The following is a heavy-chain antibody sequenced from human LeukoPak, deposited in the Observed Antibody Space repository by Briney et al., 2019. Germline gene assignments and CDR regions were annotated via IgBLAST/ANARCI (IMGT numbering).Heavy chain of an antibody. CDR2: IYTDGSGT. V-gene: IGHV3-74*01. J-gene: IGHJ4*02. D-gene: IGHD2-2*01. Sequence: TGGSLRLSCVASGFTFSGYWMNWVRQAPGKGLMWVSRIYTDGSGTSYAASVKGRFTISRDNAKNTLYLQMASLRGDDTAVYYCATGRSTLDYWGQGTLVSVSS. CDR3: ATGRSTLDY. CDR1: GFTFSGYW.